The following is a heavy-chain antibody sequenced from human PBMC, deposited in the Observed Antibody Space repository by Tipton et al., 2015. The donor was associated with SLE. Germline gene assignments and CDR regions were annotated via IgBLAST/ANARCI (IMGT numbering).Heavy chain of an antibody. J-gene: IGHJ6*02. Sequence: SLRLSCAAFGFTFSSYAMTWVRQAPGKGLEWVSAIYTDGNTYYSDSVKGRFTISRDNSKNTVYMQMNSLRAEDTAVYYCAKDLGDNGDWKGLDVWGQGTTVTVSS. CDR3: AKDLGDNGDWKGLDV. D-gene: IGHD4-17*01. V-gene: IGHV3-23*03. CDR1: GFTFSSYA. CDR2: IYTDGNT.